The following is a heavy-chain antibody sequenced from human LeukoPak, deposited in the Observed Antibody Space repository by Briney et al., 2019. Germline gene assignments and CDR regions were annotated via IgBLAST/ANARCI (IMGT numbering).Heavy chain of an antibody. V-gene: IGHV3-74*01. D-gene: IGHD3-22*01. J-gene: IGHJ1*01. CDR2: IKSDVGT. Sequence: GGSLRLSCAASEFTFSTYWMHWVRQAPGKGLVWVSRIKSDVGTNYADSVKGRFTISRDNAKKTVSLQMNSLRPEDTGVYYCARAPSEIGGYYPEYFRHWGQGTLVTVSS. CDR3: ARAPSEIGGYYPEYFRH. CDR1: EFTFSTYW.